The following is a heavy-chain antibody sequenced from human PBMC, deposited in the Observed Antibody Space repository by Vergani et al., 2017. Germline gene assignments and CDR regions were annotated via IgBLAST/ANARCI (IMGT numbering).Heavy chain of an antibody. CDR1: GGSISSSSYY. D-gene: IGHD5-24*01. J-gene: IGHJ4*02. CDR2: IYYSGST. V-gene: IGHV4-39*07. CDR3: ARDRDGYRLDY. Sequence: QVQLQESGPGLVKPSETLSLTCTVSGGSISSSSYYWGWIRQPPGKGLEWIGSIYYSGSTYYNPSLKSRVTMSVDTSKNQFSLKLSSVTAADTAVYYCARDRDGYRLDYWGQGTLVTVSS.